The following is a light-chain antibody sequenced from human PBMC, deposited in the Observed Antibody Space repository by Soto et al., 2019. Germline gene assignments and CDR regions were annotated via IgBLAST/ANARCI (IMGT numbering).Light chain of an antibody. CDR2: DVS. CDR3: CSYAGSSGYV. CDR1: SSDVGGYNY. Sequence: QPVLTQPRSVSGSPGQSVTISCTGTSSDVGGYNYVSWYQQHPGKAPKLMIYDVSKRPSGVPDRFSGSKSGNTASLTISGLQAEDEADYYCCSYAGSSGYVFGTGTKLTVL. V-gene: IGLV2-11*01. J-gene: IGLJ1*01.